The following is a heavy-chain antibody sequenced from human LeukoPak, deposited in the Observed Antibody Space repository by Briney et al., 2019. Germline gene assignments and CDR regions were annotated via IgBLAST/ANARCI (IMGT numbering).Heavy chain of an antibody. D-gene: IGHD5-24*01. CDR2: IIPIFGTA. J-gene: IGHJ4*02. V-gene: IGHV1-69*13. CDR3: ASDRGDGYNLGY. CDR1: GGTFISYA. Sequence: SVKVSCKASGGTFISYAISWVRQAPGQGLEWMGGIIPIFGTANYAQKFQGRVTITADESTSTAYMELSSLRSEDTAVYYCASDRGDGYNLGYWGQGTLVTVSS.